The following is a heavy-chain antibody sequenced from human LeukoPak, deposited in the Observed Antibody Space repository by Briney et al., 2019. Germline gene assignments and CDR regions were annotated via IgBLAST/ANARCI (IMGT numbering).Heavy chain of an antibody. CDR3: ARCIAARAGDWFDP. V-gene: IGHV4-39*01. CDR2: IYYSGST. CDR1: GGSISSSSYY. J-gene: IGHJ5*02. D-gene: IGHD6-6*01. Sequence: KTSETLSLTCTVSGGSISSSSYYWGWIRQPPGKGLEWIGSIYYSGSTYYNPSLKSRVTISVDTSKNQFSLKLSSVTAADTAVYYCARCIAARAGDWFDPWGQGTLVTVSS.